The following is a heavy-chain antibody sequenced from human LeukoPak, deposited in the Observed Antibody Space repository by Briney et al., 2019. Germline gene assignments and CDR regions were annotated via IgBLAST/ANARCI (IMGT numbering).Heavy chain of an antibody. CDR2: INHSGST. CDR3: ARGVGTPNDAFDI. V-gene: IGHV4-34*01. CDR1: GGSFSGYY. J-gene: IGHJ3*02. Sequence: SETLSLTCAVYGGSFSGYYWSWIRQPPGKGLEWIGEINHSGSTNYNPSLKSRVTISVDTSKNQFSLKLSSVTAADTAVYYCARGVGTPNDAFDIWGQGTMVTVPS. D-gene: IGHD2-15*01.